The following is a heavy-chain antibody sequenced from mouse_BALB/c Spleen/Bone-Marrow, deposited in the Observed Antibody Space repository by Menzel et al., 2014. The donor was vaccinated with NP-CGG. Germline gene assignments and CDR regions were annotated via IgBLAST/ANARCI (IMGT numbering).Heavy chain of an antibody. CDR1: GFTFSSYW. Sequence: EVNVEESGGGLVQPGGSMKLSCVASGFTFSSYWMSWVRQSPEKGLEWVAAIRLKSDNYATHYAESVKGKFTISRDDSKSRLYLQMNSLRAEDTGIYYCTGWDQFAYWGQGTLVTVSA. CDR3: TGWDQFAY. V-gene: IGHV6-6*02. CDR2: IRLKSDNYAT. D-gene: IGHD4-1*01. J-gene: IGHJ3*01.